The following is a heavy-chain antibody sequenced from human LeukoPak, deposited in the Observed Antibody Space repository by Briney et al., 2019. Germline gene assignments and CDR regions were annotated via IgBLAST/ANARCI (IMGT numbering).Heavy chain of an antibody. CDR3: AKGLFSAFDKYLDS. Sequence: GGSLRLSCAASGFDFESYTMTWVRQAPGKGLEWVSLISATSSDINYAESVRGRFTITRDNAKNSLFLQMDSLRVEDTAIYYCAKGLFSAFDKYLDSWGQGTWSPSPQ. CDR1: GFDFESYT. D-gene: IGHD5-12*01. V-gene: IGHV3-21*04. J-gene: IGHJ4*02. CDR2: ISATSSDI.